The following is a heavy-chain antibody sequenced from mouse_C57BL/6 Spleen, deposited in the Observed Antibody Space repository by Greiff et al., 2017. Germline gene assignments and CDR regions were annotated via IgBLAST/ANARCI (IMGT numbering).Heavy chain of an antibody. CDR1: GYTFTDYY. CDR3: ARERGDYAMGY. J-gene: IGHJ4*01. Sequence: EVQLQQSGPVLVQPGASVKMSCKASGYTFTDYYMNWVKQSHGKSLEWIGVINPYNGGTSYNQKFKGKATLTVDKSSSTAYMELNSLTSEDSAVYYCARERGDYAMGYWGQGTSVTVSA. CDR2: INPYNGGT. V-gene: IGHV1-19*01.